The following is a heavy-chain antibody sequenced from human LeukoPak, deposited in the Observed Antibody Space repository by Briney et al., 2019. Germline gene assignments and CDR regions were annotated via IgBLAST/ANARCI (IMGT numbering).Heavy chain of an antibody. Sequence: PGGSLRLSCAASGFTFSSYAMSWVRQAPGKGLAWISTVSASGDSTSYADSVKGRFTISRDNSKNALYLQVNSLRADDAALYYCARERGRGRDSPWFDYWGQGTLVTVSS. CDR2: VSASGDST. CDR1: GFTFSSYA. V-gene: IGHV3-23*01. D-gene: IGHD1-26*01. J-gene: IGHJ4*02. CDR3: ARERGRGRDSPWFDY.